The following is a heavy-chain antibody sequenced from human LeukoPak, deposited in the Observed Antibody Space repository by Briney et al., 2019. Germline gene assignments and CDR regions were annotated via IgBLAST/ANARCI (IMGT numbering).Heavy chain of an antibody. Sequence: SETLSLTCTVSGGSISSGGYYWSWIRQPPGKGLEWIGYFFHSGNTYYNPSLKSRVTISVDTSKNQFSLNLSSVTAADTAVYYCAGDRGYSYGPFDYWGQGTLVTVSS. CDR3: AGDRGYSYGPFDY. J-gene: IGHJ4*02. CDR2: FFHSGNT. CDR1: GGSISSGGYY. V-gene: IGHV4-30-4*01. D-gene: IGHD5-18*01.